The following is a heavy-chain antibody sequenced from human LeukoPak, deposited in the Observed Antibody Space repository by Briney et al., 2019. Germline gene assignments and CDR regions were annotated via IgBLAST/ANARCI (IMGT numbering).Heavy chain of an antibody. CDR3: AKVKKAAAGYADDY. V-gene: IGHV3-23*01. D-gene: IGHD6-13*01. CDR1: GFSFRSHG. CDR2: ISGSGRST. Sequence: GGSLRLSCAVSGFSFRSHGMNWVRQAPGKGLEWVSAISGSGRSTYYAASVKGRFTISRDNSKKTLYLQMNSLRAEDTDVYYCAKVKKAAAGYADDYWGQGTLVTVSS. J-gene: IGHJ4*02.